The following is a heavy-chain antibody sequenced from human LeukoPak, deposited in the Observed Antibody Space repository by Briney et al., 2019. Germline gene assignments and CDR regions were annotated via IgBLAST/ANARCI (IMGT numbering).Heavy chain of an antibody. D-gene: IGHD1-26*01. CDR3: ARCIGRIVGATDY. CDR2: INPNSGGT. Sequence: GASVKVSCKASGYTFTGYYMHWVRRAPGQGLEWMGWINPNSGGTNYAQKFQGRVTMTRDASISTAYMELSRLRSDDTAVYYCARCIGRIVGATDYWGQGTLVTVSS. CDR1: GYTFTGYY. V-gene: IGHV1-2*02. J-gene: IGHJ4*02.